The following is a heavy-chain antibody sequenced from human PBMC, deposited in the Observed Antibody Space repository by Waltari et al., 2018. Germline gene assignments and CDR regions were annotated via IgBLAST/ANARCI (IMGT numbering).Heavy chain of an antibody. CDR3: ARLRWLQSNPSFDY. J-gene: IGHJ4*02. CDR2: IYYSGST. D-gene: IGHD5-12*01. CDR1: GGSLSSYY. V-gene: IGHV4-59*01. Sequence: QVQLQESGPGLVKPSETLSLTCTVSGGSLSSYYWSWIRQPPGKGLEWIGYIYYSGSTNYNPSLKSRVTISVDTSKNQFSLKLSSVTAADTAVYYCARLRWLQSNPSFDYWGQGTLVTVSS.